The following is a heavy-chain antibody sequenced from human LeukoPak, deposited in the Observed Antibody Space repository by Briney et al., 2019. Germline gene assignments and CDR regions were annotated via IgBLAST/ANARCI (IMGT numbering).Heavy chain of an antibody. CDR3: ARDTIPYCSGGSCSRWHY. Sequence: GGSLRLSCAGSGFTFSSYWMHWVRQAPRKGLVWVSRIHSDGSSTSYADSVKGRFTISRDNAKNTLYLQMNSLRVEDTAVYYCARDTIPYCSGGSCSRWHYWGQGTLVTVSS. D-gene: IGHD2-15*01. CDR1: GFTFSSYW. V-gene: IGHV3-74*01. CDR2: IHSDGSST. J-gene: IGHJ4*02.